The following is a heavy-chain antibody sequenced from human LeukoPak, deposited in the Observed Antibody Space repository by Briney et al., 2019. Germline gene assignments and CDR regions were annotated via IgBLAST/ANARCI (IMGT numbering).Heavy chain of an antibody. CDR3: ARPIWSRKHASGAFDI. CDR1: GGSFGGYY. V-gene: IGHV4-34*01. CDR2: INHSGST. D-gene: IGHD3-10*01. J-gene: IGHJ3*02. Sequence: PSETLSLTCAVYGGSFGGYYWSWIRQPPGKGLEWIGEINHSGSTNYNPPLKSRVTISVDTSKNQFSLKLSSVTAAAPPENYCARPIWSRKHASGAFDIWGQGTMVTVSS.